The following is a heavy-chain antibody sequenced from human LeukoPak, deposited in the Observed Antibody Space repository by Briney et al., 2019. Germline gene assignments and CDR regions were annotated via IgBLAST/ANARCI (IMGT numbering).Heavy chain of an antibody. V-gene: IGHV3-23*01. J-gene: IGHJ4*02. D-gene: IGHD4-17*01. Sequence: PGGYLRLSCAASGFTFSTYAMSWVRQAPGKGLQWVSAIGGSGYSTYYADSVRGRFTISRDNSKNTLYLQMHSLRAEDSAVYYCAKNLTVTYFNYWGQGTLVTVSS. CDR1: GFTFSTYA. CDR2: IGGSGYST. CDR3: AKNLTVTYFNY.